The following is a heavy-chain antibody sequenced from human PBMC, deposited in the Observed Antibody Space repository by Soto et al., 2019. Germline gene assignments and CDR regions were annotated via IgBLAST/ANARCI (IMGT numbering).Heavy chain of an antibody. D-gene: IGHD4-17*01. CDR1: GFTVSSNY. CDR2: IYSGGST. V-gene: IGHV3-53*02. CDR3: ARDRYGDYYYGMDV. J-gene: IGHJ6*02. Sequence: EVQLVETGGGLIQPGGSLRLSCAASGFTVSSNYMSWVRQAPGKGLEWVSVIYSGGSTYYADSVKGRFTISRDNSKNTLYLQMNSLRAEDTAMYYCARDRYGDYYYGMDVWGQGTTVTVSS.